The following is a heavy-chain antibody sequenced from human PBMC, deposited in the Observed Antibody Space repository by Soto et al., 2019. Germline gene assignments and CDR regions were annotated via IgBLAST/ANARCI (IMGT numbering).Heavy chain of an antibody. CDR2: IKQDGSEK. J-gene: IGHJ4*02. D-gene: IGHD4-17*01. CDR3: AREYSYGDSVDY. V-gene: IGHV3-7*01. Sequence: GGSLRLSCAASGFTCSSYWMSWVRQAPGKGLEWVANIKQDGSEKYYVDSVKGRFTISRDNAKNSLYLQMNSLRAEDTAVYYCAREYSYGDSVDYWGQGTLVTVSS. CDR1: GFTCSSYW.